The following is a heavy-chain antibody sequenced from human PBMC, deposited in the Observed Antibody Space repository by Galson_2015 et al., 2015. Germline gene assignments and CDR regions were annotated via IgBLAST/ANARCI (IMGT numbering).Heavy chain of an antibody. Sequence: SVKVSCKASGCTFSSYAISWVRQAPGQGLEWMGGIIPIFGTANYAQKFRGRVTITADESTSTAYMELSSLRSEDTAVYYCARTGTFSSSWYDFWRSQNYYYYYGMDVWGQGTTVTVSS. CDR2: IIPIFGTA. CDR1: GCTFSSYA. CDR3: ARTGTFSSSWYDFWRSQNYYYYYGMDV. V-gene: IGHV1-69*13. D-gene: IGHD6-13*01. J-gene: IGHJ6*02.